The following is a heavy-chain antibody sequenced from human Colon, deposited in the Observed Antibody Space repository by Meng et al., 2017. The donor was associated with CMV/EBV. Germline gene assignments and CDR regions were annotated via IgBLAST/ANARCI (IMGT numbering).Heavy chain of an antibody. J-gene: IGHJ4*02. CDR1: GGSVSSAPYS. D-gene: IGHD2-15*01. Sequence: AETLCLTCNVSGGSVSSAPYSWSWIRQPPGKGLEWVGYIDYSGYNKYSPSLRSRVAISVDTSKNQFSLRLNSVTAADAAMDCWAGDGRCSRSGGGCLEDWGQGSMVTVSS. CDR3: AGDGRCSRSGGGCLED. CDR2: IDYSGYN. V-gene: IGHV4-61*01.